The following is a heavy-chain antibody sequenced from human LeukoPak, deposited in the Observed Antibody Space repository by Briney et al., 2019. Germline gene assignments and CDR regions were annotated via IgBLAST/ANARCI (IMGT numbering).Heavy chain of an antibody. CDR2: IYYSGST. D-gene: IGHD3-9*01. V-gene: IGHV4-31*03. J-gene: IGHJ3*02. CDR1: GGSISSGGYY. CDR3: ARVPSYYDILTGYHHDAFDI. Sequence: SETLSLTCTVSGGSISSGGYYWSWIRQHPGKGLEWIGYIYYSGSTYYNPSLKSRVTISVDTSKNQFSLKLSSVTAADTAVYYCARVPSYYDILTGYHHDAFDIWGQGIMVTVSS.